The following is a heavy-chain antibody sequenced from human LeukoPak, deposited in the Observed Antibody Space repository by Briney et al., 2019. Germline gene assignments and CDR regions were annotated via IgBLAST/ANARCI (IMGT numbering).Heavy chain of an antibody. CDR2: ISYDGSNK. CDR3: AREQLAYFDY. V-gene: IGHV3-30-3*01. J-gene: IGHJ4*02. D-gene: IGHD6-6*01. CDR1: GFTFSSYA. Sequence: PGGSLRLSCAASGFTFSSYAMHWVRQAPGKGLEWVAVISYDGSNKYYADSVKGRFTIFRDNSKNTLYLQMNSLRAEDTAVYYCAREQLAYFDYWGQGTLVTVSS.